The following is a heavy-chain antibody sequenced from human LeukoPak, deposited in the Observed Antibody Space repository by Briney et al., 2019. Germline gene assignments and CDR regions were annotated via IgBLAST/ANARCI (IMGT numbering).Heavy chain of an antibody. CDR1: GFSFSSYG. CDR2: IWYDGSNK. CDR3: AKQGPPAVGIYDY. V-gene: IGHV3-33*06. D-gene: IGHD6-13*01. Sequence: GGSLRLSCAASGFSFSSYGMHWVRHAPGKGLDWGAVIWYDGSNKYYADSVKGRFTISRDSSKNTLYLQMNGLRADDTAVYYCAKQGPPAVGIYDYWGQGTLVTVSS. J-gene: IGHJ4*02.